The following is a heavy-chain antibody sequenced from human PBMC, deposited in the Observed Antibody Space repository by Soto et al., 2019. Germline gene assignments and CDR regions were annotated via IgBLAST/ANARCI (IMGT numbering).Heavy chain of an antibody. CDR3: ARAGYCSGGSCYPYYYYGMDV. J-gene: IGHJ6*02. CDR2: IYPGDSDT. D-gene: IGHD2-15*01. CDR1: GYSFTSYW. V-gene: IGHV5-51*01. Sequence: LGESLKISCKGSGYSFTSYWIGWVRQMPGKGLEWMGIIYPGDSDTRYSPSFQGQVTISADKSISTAYLQWSSLKASDTAMYYCARAGYCSGGSCYPYYYYGMDVWGQGTTVTVSS.